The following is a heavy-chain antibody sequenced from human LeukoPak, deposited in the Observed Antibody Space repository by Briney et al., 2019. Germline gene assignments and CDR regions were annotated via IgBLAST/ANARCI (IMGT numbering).Heavy chain of an antibody. V-gene: IGHV4-59*01. CDR3: ARGREYHDSTGYFY. Sequence: PSETLSLTCTDSGGSMSSYYWSWIRQPPGKGLEWIGHIYYSGNTNYNPSLKSRVTMSVDTSKNQFSLRLSSVTAADTAVYYCARGREYHDSTGYFYWGQGTLVTVSS. CDR2: IYYSGNT. CDR1: GGSMSSYY. J-gene: IGHJ4*02. D-gene: IGHD3-22*01.